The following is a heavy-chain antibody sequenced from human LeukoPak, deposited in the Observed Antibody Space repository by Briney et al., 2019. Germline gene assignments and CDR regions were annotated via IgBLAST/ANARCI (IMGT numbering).Heavy chain of an antibody. D-gene: IGHD3-10*01. V-gene: IGHV4-34*01. Sequence: PSETLSLTCAVYGGSFSGYYWSWIRQPPGKGLEWIGEINHSGSTNYNPSLKSRVTISVDTSKNQSSLKLSSVTAADTAVYYCARRPGMVRGVRFYMDVWGKGTTVTISS. J-gene: IGHJ6*03. CDR2: INHSGST. CDR3: ARRPGMVRGVRFYMDV. CDR1: GGSFSGYY.